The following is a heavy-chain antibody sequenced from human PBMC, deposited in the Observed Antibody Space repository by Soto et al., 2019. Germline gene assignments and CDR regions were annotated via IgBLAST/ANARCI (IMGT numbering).Heavy chain of an antibody. D-gene: IGHD3-16*02. Sequence: EVQLVESGGVLVHPGRLLILCCAACVCPIGDYALHLVRNAPGKGLECVSSITWHSDDIVYAAAVKGRFTITRDNAKNSLYLQMNSLRAEDASLYYCAKAIGRGKSYCFDSWGQGTRVTVSS. CDR2: ITWHSDDI. J-gene: IGHJ4*02. CDR3: AKAIGRGKSYCFDS. CDR1: VCPIGDYA. V-gene: IGHV3-9*01.